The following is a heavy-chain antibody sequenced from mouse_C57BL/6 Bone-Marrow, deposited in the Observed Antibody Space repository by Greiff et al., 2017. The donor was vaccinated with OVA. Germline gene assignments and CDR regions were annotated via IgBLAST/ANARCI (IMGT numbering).Heavy chain of an antibody. D-gene: IGHD4-1*01. V-gene: IGHV2-5*01. CDR3: AGLTGTGYYAMDY. Sequence: QVQLQQSGPGLVQPSQRLSITCTVSGFSLTSYGVHWVRQSPGKGLEWLGVIWRGGSTDYNAAFMSRLSITKDNSKSQVFFKMNSLQADDTAIYYCAGLTGTGYYAMDYWGQGTSVTVSS. CDR2: IWRGGST. J-gene: IGHJ4*01. CDR1: GFSLTSYG.